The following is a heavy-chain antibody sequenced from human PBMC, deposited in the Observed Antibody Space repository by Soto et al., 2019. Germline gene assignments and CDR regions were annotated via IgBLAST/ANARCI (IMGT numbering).Heavy chain of an antibody. J-gene: IGHJ4*02. D-gene: IGHD4-4*01. CDR2: IRSKANSYAT. CDR3: TRTNPTTVTTGSGYFDY. Sequence: GGSLRLSCAASGFTFSGSAMHWVRQASGKGLEWVGRIRSKANSYATAYAASVKGRFTISRDDSKNTAYLQMNSLETEDTAVYYCTRTNPTTVTTGSGYFDYWGQGTLVTVSS. CDR1: GFTFSGSA. V-gene: IGHV3-73*01.